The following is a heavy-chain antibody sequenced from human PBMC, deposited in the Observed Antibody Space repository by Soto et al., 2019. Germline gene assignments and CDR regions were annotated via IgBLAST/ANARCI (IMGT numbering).Heavy chain of an antibody. CDR1: GGTFSSYA. Sequence: GASVKVSCKASGGTFSSYAISWVRQAPGQGLEWMGIINPSGGSTSYAQKFQGRVTMTRDTSTSTVYMELSSLRSEDTAVCYCARDSLIVVPAAMNAFDIWGQGTMVTVS. V-gene: IGHV1-46*03. J-gene: IGHJ3*02. CDR2: INPSGGST. D-gene: IGHD2-2*01. CDR3: ARDSLIVVPAAMNAFDI.